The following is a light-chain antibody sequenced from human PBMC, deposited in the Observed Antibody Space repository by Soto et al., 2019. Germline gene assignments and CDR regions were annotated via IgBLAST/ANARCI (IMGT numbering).Light chain of an antibody. CDR2: WAS. V-gene: IGKV4-1*01. J-gene: IGKJ1*01. CDR1: QSVLYSSNNKNY. CDR3: QQYYNTLWT. Sequence: DIVMTQSPDSLAVSLGERATINCKSSQSVLYSSNNKNYLAWYQQKPGQPPKLLIYWASSRESGVPDRFSGSGSGTDFTLTISSLRAEDVAVYYCQQYYNTLWTFGQGTKVEIK.